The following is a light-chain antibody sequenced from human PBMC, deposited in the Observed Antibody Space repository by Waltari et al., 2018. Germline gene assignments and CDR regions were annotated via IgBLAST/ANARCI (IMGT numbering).Light chain of an antibody. V-gene: IGKV1-NL1*01. CDR2: GAS. J-gene: IGKJ3*01. Sequence: DIQMTQSPSSLSASVGDTVSITCRASQAIAKSLAWYQQTPGKAPKLLIHGASRLESGVPSRFSGSGTGTDYTLTINSLQSEDFATYFCYQYYGTPPYTYGPGTKL. CDR3: YQYYGTPPYT. CDR1: QAIAKS.